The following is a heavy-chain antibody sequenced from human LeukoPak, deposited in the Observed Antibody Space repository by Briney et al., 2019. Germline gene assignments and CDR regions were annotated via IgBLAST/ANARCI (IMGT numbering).Heavy chain of an antibody. V-gene: IGHV3-48*03. Sequence: GSLRLSCAASGFTFSSYEMNWVRQAPGKGLEWVSYISSSGSTIYYADSVKGRFTISRDNSKNTLYLQMNSLRAEDTAVYYCARGVVAGTGGYWGQGTLVTVSS. CDR2: ISSSGSTI. CDR1: GFTFSSYE. J-gene: IGHJ4*02. D-gene: IGHD2-15*01. CDR3: ARGVVAGTGGY.